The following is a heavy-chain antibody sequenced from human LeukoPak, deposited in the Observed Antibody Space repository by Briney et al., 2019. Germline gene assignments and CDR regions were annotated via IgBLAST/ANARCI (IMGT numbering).Heavy chain of an antibody. CDR1: GFTYSSYA. Sequence: QPGGSLTLSCAASGFTYSSYAMSWVRHAPGKGLEWVSAISGSGGSTYYADSVKGRFTISRDNSKNTLYLQMNSLRAEDTAVYYCPRGASWYLDYWGQGTLVTVSS. J-gene: IGHJ4*02. CDR2: ISGSGGST. V-gene: IGHV3-23*01. CDR3: PRGASWYLDY. D-gene: IGHD2-2*01.